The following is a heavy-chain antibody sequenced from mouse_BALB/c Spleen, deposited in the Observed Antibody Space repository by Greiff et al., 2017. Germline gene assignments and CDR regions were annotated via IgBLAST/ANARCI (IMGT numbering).Heavy chain of an antibody. V-gene: IGHV5-6*01. CDR1: GFTFSSYG. CDR3: ARQVGCDYALYDAMDY. CDR2: ISSGGSYT. D-gene: IGHD2-4*01. J-gene: IGHJ4*01. Sequence: EVKVVESGGDLVKPGGSLKLSCAASGFTFSSYGMSWVRQTPDKRLEWVATISSGGSYTYYPDSVKGRVTISRDTAKNTLYLQMSSLKSEDTAMYYCARQVGCDYALYDAMDYWGQGTSVTVSS.